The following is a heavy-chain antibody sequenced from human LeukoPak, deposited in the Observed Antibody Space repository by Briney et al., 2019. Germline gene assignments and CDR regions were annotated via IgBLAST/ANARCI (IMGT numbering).Heavy chain of an antibody. J-gene: IGHJ5*02. CDR2: INHSGST. D-gene: IGHD5-18*01. Sequence: PSETLSLTYAVYGGSFSGYYWSWIRQPPGKGLEWIGEINHSGSTNYNPSLKSRVTISVDTSKNQFSLKLSSVTAADTAVYYCARGRRNSYGQRNWFDPWGQGTLVTVSS. CDR1: GGSFSGYY. CDR3: ARGRRNSYGQRNWFDP. V-gene: IGHV4-34*01.